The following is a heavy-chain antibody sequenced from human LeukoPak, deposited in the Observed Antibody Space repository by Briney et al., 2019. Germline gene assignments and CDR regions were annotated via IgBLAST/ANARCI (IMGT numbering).Heavy chain of an antibody. Sequence: GGSLRLSCAASGFTFSNYEMNWVRQAPGKGLEGVSYISSSGSTIYYADSVKGRFTISRDNAKNSLYLQMNSLRAEDTAVYYCARDNTGGYSYGRYFDYWGQGTLVAVSS. D-gene: IGHD5-18*01. CDR3: ARDNTGGYSYGRYFDY. J-gene: IGHJ4*02. CDR2: ISSSGSTI. CDR1: GFTFSNYE. V-gene: IGHV3-48*03.